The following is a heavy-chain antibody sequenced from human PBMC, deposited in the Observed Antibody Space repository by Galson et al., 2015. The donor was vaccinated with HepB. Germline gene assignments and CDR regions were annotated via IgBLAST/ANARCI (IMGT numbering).Heavy chain of an antibody. Sequence: SLRLSCAASGFTFSSYAMHWVRQAPGKGLEWVAVISYDGSNKYYADSVKGRFTISRDNSKNTLYLQMNSLRAEDTAVYYCARDHGSWYVSDKYGMDVWGQGTTVTVSS. CDR2: ISYDGSNK. V-gene: IGHV3-30*04. J-gene: IGHJ6*02. D-gene: IGHD6-13*01. CDR1: GFTFSSYA. CDR3: ARDHGSWYVSDKYGMDV.